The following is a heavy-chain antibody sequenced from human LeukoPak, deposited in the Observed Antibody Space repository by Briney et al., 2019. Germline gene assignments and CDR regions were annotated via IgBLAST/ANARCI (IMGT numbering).Heavy chain of an antibody. CDR2: INPNSGGT. V-gene: IGHV1-2*02. D-gene: IGHD1-26*01. Sequence: ASVKVSCKASGYTLTGYYMHWVRQAPGQGLEWMGWINPNSGGTNYAQKFQGRVTMTRDTSISTAYMELSRLRSDDTAVYYCARDRGSLDAFDIWGQGTMVTVSS. J-gene: IGHJ3*02. CDR3: ARDRGSLDAFDI. CDR1: GYTLTGYY.